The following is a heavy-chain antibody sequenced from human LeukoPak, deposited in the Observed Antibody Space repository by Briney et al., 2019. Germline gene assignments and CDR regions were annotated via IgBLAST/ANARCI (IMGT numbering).Heavy chain of an antibody. CDR2: IKQDGSEK. J-gene: IGHJ3*02. V-gene: IGHV3-7*01. CDR1: GFTFSSYW. Sequence: PGGSLRLSCAASGFTFSSYWMSWVRQAPGKGLEWVANIKQDGSEKYYVDSVKGRFTISRDNAKNSLYLQMNSLRAEDTAVYYCARGMHYYGSGSYYPNDAFDIWGQGIMVTVSS. D-gene: IGHD3-10*01. CDR3: ARGMHYYGSGSYYPNDAFDI.